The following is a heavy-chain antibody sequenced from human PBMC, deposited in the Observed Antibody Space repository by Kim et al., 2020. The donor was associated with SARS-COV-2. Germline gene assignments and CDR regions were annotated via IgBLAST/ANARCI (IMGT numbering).Heavy chain of an antibody. CDR2: ISGSGAYT. J-gene: IGHJ5*02. Sequence: GGSLRLSCAASGFTFSSYAMSWVRQAPGKGLEWVSAISGSGAYTYYADSVRGRFTISRDNSKNTLYLQMTSLRAEDTAIYYCTKSHRDIVTQPAVMRFDPWGQGTLVTVSS. V-gene: IGHV3-23*01. CDR3: TKSHRDIVTQPAVMRFDP. CDR1: GFTFSSYA. D-gene: IGHD2-2*01.